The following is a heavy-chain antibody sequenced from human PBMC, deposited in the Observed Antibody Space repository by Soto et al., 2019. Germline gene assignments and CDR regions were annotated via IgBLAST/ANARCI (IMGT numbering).Heavy chain of an antibody. J-gene: IGHJ4*02. CDR1: GFTFSSYG. CDR3: ARENYGDTPHLDY. D-gene: IGHD4-17*01. Sequence: GGSLRLSCAASGFTFSSYGMHWVRQAPGKGLEWVAVIWYDGSNKYYADSVKGRFTISRDNSKNTLYLQMNSLRAEDTAVYYCARENYGDTPHLDYWGQGTLVTVSS. CDR2: IWYDGSNK. V-gene: IGHV3-33*01.